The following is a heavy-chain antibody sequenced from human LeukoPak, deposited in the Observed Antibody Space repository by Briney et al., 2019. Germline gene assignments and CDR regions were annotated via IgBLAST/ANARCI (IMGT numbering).Heavy chain of an antibody. CDR1: GGPFSGYY. CDR2: INQSGST. V-gene: IGHV4-34*01. D-gene: IGHD6-13*01. J-gene: IGHJ5*02. CDR3: ARGRVAAAATAVPFDP. Sequence: SETLALTCAVYGGPFSGYYWSWIRQPPGKGLEWIGEINQSGSTNYNPSLKSRVTMSIDTSKNRFSLKVTSVTAADTAVYYCARGRVAAAATAVPFDPWGQGTLVTVSS.